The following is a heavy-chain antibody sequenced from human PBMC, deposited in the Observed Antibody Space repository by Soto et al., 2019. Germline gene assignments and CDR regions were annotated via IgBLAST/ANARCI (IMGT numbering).Heavy chain of an antibody. CDR2: IYSGGST. D-gene: IGHD2-2*01. CDR1: GFTVSSNY. V-gene: IGHV3-53*04. Sequence: EVQLVESGGGLVQPGGSLRLSCAASGFTVSSNYMSWVRQAPGKGLEWVSVIYSGGSTYYADSVKGRFTISRHNSKNTLYRQMNSLRAEDTAVYYCAMWSIVVVPAAPKDYDAFDIWCQGTMVTVSS. CDR3: AMWSIVVVPAAPKDYDAFDI. J-gene: IGHJ3*02.